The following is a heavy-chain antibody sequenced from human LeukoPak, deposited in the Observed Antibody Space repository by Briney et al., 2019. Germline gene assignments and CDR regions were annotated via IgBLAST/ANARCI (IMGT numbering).Heavy chain of an antibody. V-gene: IGHV1-2*02. CDR2: INPNSGGT. D-gene: IGHD4-23*01. CDR3: AMPDYGGKGETYYFDY. Sequence: ASVKVSCKASGYTFTGYYMHWVRQAPGQGLEWMGWINPNSGGTNYAQKFQGRVTMTRDTSISTAYVELSRLRSDDTAVYYCAMPDYGGKGETYYFDYWGQGTLVTVSS. J-gene: IGHJ4*02. CDR1: GYTFTGYY.